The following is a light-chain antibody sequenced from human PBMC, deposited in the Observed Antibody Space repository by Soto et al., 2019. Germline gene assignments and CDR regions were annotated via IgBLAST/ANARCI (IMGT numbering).Light chain of an antibody. CDR2: DAS. Sequence: DIQMTQSPSTLSGSVGDRVTITCRASQTISSWLAWYHQKPGKAPNLLIYDASNLAAGVPSGFSGSGSGTDFTFTISSLQPEDIGTYYCQHCFTVPYTFGQGTKLEIK. V-gene: IGKV1-5*01. CDR3: QHCFTVPYT. CDR1: QTISSW. J-gene: IGKJ2*01.